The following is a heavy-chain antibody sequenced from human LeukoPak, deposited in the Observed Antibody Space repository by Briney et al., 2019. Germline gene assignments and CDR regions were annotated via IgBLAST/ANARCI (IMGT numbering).Heavy chain of an antibody. Sequence: GSLRLSCAASGFTFSSYGMHWVRQAPGKGLEWVAVISYDGSNKYYADSVKGRFTISRDNSKNTLYLQMNSLRAEDTAVYYCAKDLSSTSSFYYGMDVWGQGTTVTVSS. D-gene: IGHD2-2*01. CDR3: AKDLSSTSSFYYGMDV. V-gene: IGHV3-30*18. CDR2: ISYDGSNK. CDR1: GFTFSSYG. J-gene: IGHJ6*02.